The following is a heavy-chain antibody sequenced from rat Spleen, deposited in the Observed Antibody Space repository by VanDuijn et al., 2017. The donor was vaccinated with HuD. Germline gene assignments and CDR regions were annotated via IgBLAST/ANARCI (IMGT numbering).Heavy chain of an antibody. D-gene: IGHD1-11*01. Sequence: EVQLVDHGGGLVQPGRSLNLSCAPSGFTFSMYGMAWVRQAPTKGLEWVASITYDGRSTYYRDSVKGRFTISRDNAKTTLYLQMDSLRSEDTANYYCARHRNYGGIPFDYWGQGVLVTVSS. V-gene: IGHV5-29*01. J-gene: IGHJ2*01. CDR2: ITYDGRST. CDR1: GFTFSMYG. CDR3: ARHRNYGGIPFDY.